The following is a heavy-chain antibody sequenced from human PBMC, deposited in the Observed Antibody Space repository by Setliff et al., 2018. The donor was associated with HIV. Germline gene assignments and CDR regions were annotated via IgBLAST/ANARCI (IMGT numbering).Heavy chain of an antibody. CDR1: GFNFNTYS. Sequence: PGGSLRLSCAASGFNFNTYSMSWVRQAPGKGLEWVALIWYDASKKEYSDSVKGRFNILRDDSKKTAYLQMNSLRDEDTAVYYCVKDVLKFWSGSGALDFWGPGTLVTVSS. CDR2: IWYDASKK. CDR3: VKDVLKFWSGSGALDF. D-gene: IGHD3-3*01. V-gene: IGHV3-33*06. J-gene: IGHJ4*02.